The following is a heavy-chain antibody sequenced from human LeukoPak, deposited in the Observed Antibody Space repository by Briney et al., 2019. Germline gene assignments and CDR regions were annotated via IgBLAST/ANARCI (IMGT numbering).Heavy chain of an antibody. Sequence: GGSLRLSCAASGFTFSSYAMTWVRQAPGKGLEGVSAISGSGGGTYYADSVKGRFTISRDNSENTLYLQMNSLRAEDTAVYYCAKVGVQVAVTYNDYWGQGTLVTVSS. D-gene: IGHD6-19*01. CDR2: ISGSGGGT. V-gene: IGHV3-23*01. J-gene: IGHJ4*02. CDR3: AKVGVQVAVTYNDY. CDR1: GFTFSSYA.